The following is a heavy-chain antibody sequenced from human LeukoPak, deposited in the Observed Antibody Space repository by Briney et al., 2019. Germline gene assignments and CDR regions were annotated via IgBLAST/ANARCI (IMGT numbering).Heavy chain of an antibody. CDR3: ARVVVAATFDP. V-gene: IGHV4-59*01. CDR2: IYYSGST. J-gene: IGHJ5*02. D-gene: IGHD2-15*01. Sequence: SETLSLTCTVSGGSISIYYWSWIRQPPGKGLEWIGYIYYSGSTNYNPSLKSRVTISVDTSKNQFSLKLSSVTAADTAVYYCARVVVAATFDPWGQGTLVTVSS. CDR1: GGSISIYY.